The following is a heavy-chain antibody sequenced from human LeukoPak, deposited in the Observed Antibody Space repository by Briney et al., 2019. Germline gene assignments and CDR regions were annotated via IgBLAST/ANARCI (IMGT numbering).Heavy chain of an antibody. J-gene: IGHJ6*03. CDR1: GGSFSGYY. CDR2: INHSGST. D-gene: IGHD6-13*01. CDR3: ARVQQLLYYYYYMDV. V-gene: IGHV4-34*01. Sequence: SETLSLTCAVYGGSFSGYYWSWIRQPPGKGLEWIGEINHSGSTNYNPSLKSRVTISVDTSKNQFSLKLSSVTAADTAVYYCARVQQLLYYYYYMDVWGKGTTVTVSS.